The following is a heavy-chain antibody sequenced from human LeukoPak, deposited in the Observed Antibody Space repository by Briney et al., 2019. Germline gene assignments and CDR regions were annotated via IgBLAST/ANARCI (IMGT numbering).Heavy chain of an antibody. CDR2: IGSSGTTI. V-gene: IGHV3-48*03. Sequence: GGSLRLSCAVSGFPFSIYEMNWVRQAPGKGLEWVSNIGSSGTTIYYADSVKGRFSIPRDNAKSSLYLQMNSLRVEDTAVYYCALLAVASDFDYWGQGALVTVSS. J-gene: IGHJ4*02. CDR3: ALLAVASDFDY. CDR1: GFPFSIYE. D-gene: IGHD6-19*01.